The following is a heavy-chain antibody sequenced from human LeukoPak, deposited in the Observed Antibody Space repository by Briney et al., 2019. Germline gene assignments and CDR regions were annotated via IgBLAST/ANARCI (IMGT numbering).Heavy chain of an antibody. CDR2: INAGNGNT. CDR1: GYTFTSYA. V-gene: IGHV1-3*03. D-gene: IGHD3-3*01. Sequence: GASVKVSCKASGYTFTSYAMHWVRQAPGQRLEWMGWINAGNGNTKYSQEFQGRVTITRNTSISTAYMELSSLRSEDTAVYYCARGGGAYDFWSGFDYWGQGTLVTVSS. CDR3: ARGGGAYDFWSGFDY. J-gene: IGHJ4*02.